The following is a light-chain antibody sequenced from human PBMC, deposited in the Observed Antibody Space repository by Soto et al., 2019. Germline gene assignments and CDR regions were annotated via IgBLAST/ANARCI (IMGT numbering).Light chain of an antibody. J-gene: IGKJ1*01. CDR1: QSVSRSY. V-gene: IGKV3-20*01. CDR3: QQYGSSLWT. Sequence: ELVLMQSPGTLSLSPGERATLSCRASQSVSRSYLAWYQQKPGQAPRLLIYAASSRATGIPERFSGSGSGTDFILSISTLEPEDFAVYYCQQYGSSLWTFGQGTKVEIK. CDR2: AAS.